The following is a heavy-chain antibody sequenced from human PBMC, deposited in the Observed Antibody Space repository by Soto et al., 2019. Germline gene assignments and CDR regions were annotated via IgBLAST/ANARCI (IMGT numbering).Heavy chain of an antibody. CDR2: IYYSGST. CDR1: GGSISSGGYY. J-gene: IGHJ6*03. V-gene: IGHV4-61*08. Sequence: SETLSLTCTVSGGSISSGGYYWSWLRQHPGKGLEWIGYIYYSGSTNYNPSLKSRVTISVDTSKNQFSLKLSSVTAADTAVYYCAGRLRYFDWLLDRYYYYMDVWGKGTTVTVSS. CDR3: AGRLRYFDWLLDRYYYYMDV. D-gene: IGHD3-9*01.